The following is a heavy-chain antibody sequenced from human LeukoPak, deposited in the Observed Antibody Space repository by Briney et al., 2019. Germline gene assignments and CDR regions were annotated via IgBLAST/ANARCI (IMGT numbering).Heavy chain of an antibody. D-gene: IGHD6-13*01. CDR2: IYYSGST. V-gene: IGHV4-31*03. CDR3: ASVIAAAGTPFAFDI. CDR1: GGSISSGGYY. Sequence: SETLSLTCTVSGGSISSGGYYWSWIRQHPGKGLEWIGYIYYSGSTYYNPSLKSRVTISVDTSKNQFSLKLSSVTAADTAVYYCASVIAAAGTPFAFDIWGQGTMVTVSS. J-gene: IGHJ3*02.